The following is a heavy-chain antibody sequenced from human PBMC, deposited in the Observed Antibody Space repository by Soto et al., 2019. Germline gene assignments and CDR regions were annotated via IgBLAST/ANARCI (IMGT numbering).Heavy chain of an antibody. CDR2: ISSSSSYI. CDR1: GFTFSSYS. V-gene: IGHV3-21*01. CDR3: ARSPYYYGTGSYYIAGNWFDP. J-gene: IGHJ5*02. Sequence: GGSLRLSCAASGFTFSSYSMNWVRQAPGKGLEWVSSISSSSSYIYYADSVKGRFPISRDNAKNSLYLQMNSLRAEDTAVYYCARSPYYYGTGSYYIAGNWFDPWGQGTLVTVSS. D-gene: IGHD3-10*01.